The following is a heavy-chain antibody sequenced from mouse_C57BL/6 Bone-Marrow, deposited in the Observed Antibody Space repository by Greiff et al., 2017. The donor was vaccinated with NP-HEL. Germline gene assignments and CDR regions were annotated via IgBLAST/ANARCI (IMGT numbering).Heavy chain of an antibody. CDR1: GYTFTSYW. CDR2: IDPSDSYT. J-gene: IGHJ4*01. D-gene: IGHD1-1*01. V-gene: IGHV1-69*01. Sequence: QVQLQQPGAELVMPGASVKLSCKASGYTFTSYWMHWVKQRPGQGLEWIGEIDPSDSYTNYNQKFKGKSTLTVDKSSSTAYMQLSSLTSEDSAGYYCARDTTVAYYAMDYWGQGTSVTVSS. CDR3: ARDTTVAYYAMDY.